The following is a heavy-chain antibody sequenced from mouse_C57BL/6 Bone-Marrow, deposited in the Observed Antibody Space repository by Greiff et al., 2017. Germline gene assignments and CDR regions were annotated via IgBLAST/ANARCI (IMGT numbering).Heavy chain of an antibody. D-gene: IGHD2-2*01. CDR2: IWSGGST. V-gene: IGHV2-2*01. CDR1: GFSLTSYG. Sequence: VQLQQSGPGLVQPSQSLSITCTVSGFSLTSYGVHWVRQSPGKGLEWLGVIWSGGSTDYNAAFISRLSISKDNSKSQVFFKMNSLQADDTAIYYCARNGGGGYDWFAYWGQGTLVTVSA. CDR3: ARNGGGGYDWFAY. J-gene: IGHJ3*01.